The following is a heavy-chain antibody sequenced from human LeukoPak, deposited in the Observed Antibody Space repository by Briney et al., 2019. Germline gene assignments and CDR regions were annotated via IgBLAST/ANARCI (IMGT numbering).Heavy chain of an antibody. V-gene: IGHV4-59*08. CDR2: TYYSGST. D-gene: IGHD1-26*01. J-gene: IGHJ4*02. CDR1: GGSISSYY. CDR3: ARGRPDSGSYYVFDY. Sequence: SETLSLTCTVSGGSISSYYWSWIRQPPGKGLEWIGYTYYSGSTNYNPSLKSRVTISVDTSKNQFSLKLSSVTAADTAVYYCARGRPDSGSYYVFDYWGQGTLVTVSS.